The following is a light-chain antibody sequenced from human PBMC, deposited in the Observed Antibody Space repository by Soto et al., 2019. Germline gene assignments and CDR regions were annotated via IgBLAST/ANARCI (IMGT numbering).Light chain of an antibody. J-gene: IGKJ1*01. CDR3: QQYNNWPRT. V-gene: IGKV3-15*01. CDR1: QSVGSL. Sequence: EIVLTHSHATLSVSPGEGTTLXRKASQSVGSLLAWYQQKPGQAPRLLIYRASTRAAGLPDRFSGSGSETDFTLTISSLQSEDFAVYYCQQYNNWPRTFGQGTKVDIK. CDR2: RAS.